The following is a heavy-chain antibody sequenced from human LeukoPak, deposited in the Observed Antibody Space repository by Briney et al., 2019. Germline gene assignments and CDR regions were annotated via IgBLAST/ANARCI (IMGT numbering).Heavy chain of an antibody. CDR2: INAGNGNT. D-gene: IGHD3-22*01. CDR3: ARDRDSSGYYPPLEH. J-gene: IGHJ1*01. Sequence: GASVKVSCKASGYTFTSYAMHWVRQASGQRLEWMGWINAGNGNTKYSQKFQGRVTITRDTSASTAYMELSSLRSEDTAVYYCARDRDSSGYYPPLEHWGQGTLVTVSS. V-gene: IGHV1-3*01. CDR1: GYTFTSYA.